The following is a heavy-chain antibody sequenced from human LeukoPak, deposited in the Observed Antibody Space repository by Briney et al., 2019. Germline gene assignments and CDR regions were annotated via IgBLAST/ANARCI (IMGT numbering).Heavy chain of an antibody. V-gene: IGHV3-30*03. D-gene: IGHD6-13*01. J-gene: IGHJ4*02. CDR1: GFSFSNYG. CDR2: ISYDGSNK. Sequence: GGSLRLSCAASGFSFSNYGMHWVRQAPGKGLEWVAVISYDGSNKYYAGSVKGRFTISRDNSKNTLYLQMNSLRAEDTAVYYCARDAVYSSSWQYYWGQGTLVTVSS. CDR3: ARDAVYSSSWQYY.